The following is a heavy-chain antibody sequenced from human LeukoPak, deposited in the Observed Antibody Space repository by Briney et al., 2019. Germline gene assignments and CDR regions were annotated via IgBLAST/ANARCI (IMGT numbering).Heavy chain of an antibody. V-gene: IGHV1-18*01. J-gene: IGHJ4*02. CDR3: ARDPTNTSGRYAYFDS. CDR2: ISCYNGDT. CDR1: GYTFTHHG. D-gene: IGHD6-19*01. Sequence: ASVKVSCKASGYTFTHHGISWVRQAPGQGLEWMAWISCYNGDTHYAQKFQGRVTLTTDTSTSTAYMELRSLRSDDTAVYHCARDPTNTSGRYAYFDSWGQGTLVTVSS.